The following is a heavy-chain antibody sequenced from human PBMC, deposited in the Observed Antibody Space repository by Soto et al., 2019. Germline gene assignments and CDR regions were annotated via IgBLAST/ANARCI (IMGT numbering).Heavy chain of an antibody. Sequence: EVQLVESGGGLVKPGRSLRLSCAASGFTFSSYNMNWVRHTPGKGLDCVSSISSNSHYIYYADSVKGRFTISRDNAKNSLYLQMNSLGAEDTAVYYCARNSAGNYGIEYWGQGTLVTVSS. D-gene: IGHD3-10*01. J-gene: IGHJ4*02. CDR2: ISSNSHYI. V-gene: IGHV3-21*01. CDR3: ARNSAGNYGIEY. CDR1: GFTFSSYN.